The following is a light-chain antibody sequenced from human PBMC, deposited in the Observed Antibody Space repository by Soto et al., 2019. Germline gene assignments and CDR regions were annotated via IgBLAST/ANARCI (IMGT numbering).Light chain of an antibody. CDR1: SSDVGGYNY. Sequence: QSALTQPASVSGSPGQSITISCTGTSSDVGGYNYVSWFQQHPGKARKLMIYEVTNRPSGVSNRFSGSKSGKTASLTISGLQAEDEADYYCSSYTSTYTVVFGGGTQLTVL. V-gene: IGLV2-14*03. J-gene: IGLJ2*01. CDR3: SSYTSTYTVV. CDR2: EVT.